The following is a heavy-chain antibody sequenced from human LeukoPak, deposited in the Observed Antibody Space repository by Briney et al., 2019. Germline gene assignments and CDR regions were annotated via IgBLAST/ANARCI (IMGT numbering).Heavy chain of an antibody. CDR1: GGSISGDH. J-gene: IGHJ3*02. CDR2: IFYSGRT. D-gene: IGHD2/OR15-2a*01. V-gene: IGHV4-59*01. Sequence: PSETLSLTCTVSGGSISGDHWNWIRQPPGKGLEWIGCIFYSGRTYYNPSLKSRVTISVDMSKSQFSLRLTSVTAADTAVYYCARKNDFEIWGQGTLVTVSS. CDR3: ARKNDFEI.